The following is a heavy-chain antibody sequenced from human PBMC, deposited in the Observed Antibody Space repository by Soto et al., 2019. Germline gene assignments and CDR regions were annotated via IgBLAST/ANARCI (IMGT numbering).Heavy chain of an antibody. CDR1: GFTFSSYS. CDR2: ISSSSSTI. CDR3: ARDADTAMVTLGYDWYFDL. J-gene: IGHJ2*01. D-gene: IGHD5-18*01. Sequence: GGSLRISCGASGFTFSSYSMSWVRQAPGKGLEWVSYISSSSSTIYYADSVKGRFTISRDNAKNSLYLQMNSLRDEDTAVYYCARDADTAMVTLGYDWYFDLWGRGTLVTVSS. V-gene: IGHV3-48*02.